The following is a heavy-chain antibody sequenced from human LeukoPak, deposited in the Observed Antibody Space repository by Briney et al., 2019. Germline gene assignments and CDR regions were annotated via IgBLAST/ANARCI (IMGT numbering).Heavy chain of an antibody. D-gene: IGHD2-21*01. CDR1: GGSVRTYF. CDR3: AREFPLYSESAFDI. Sequence: PSETLSLTCTVSGGSVRTYFWSWIRQPPGRGLEWIGNIYYSGSTTYNPSLKSRLTISIDTSKNQVSLKLTSVSAADTAVYYCAREFPLYSESAFDIWGQGTLVTVSS. V-gene: IGHV4-59*02. CDR2: IYYSGST. J-gene: IGHJ3*02.